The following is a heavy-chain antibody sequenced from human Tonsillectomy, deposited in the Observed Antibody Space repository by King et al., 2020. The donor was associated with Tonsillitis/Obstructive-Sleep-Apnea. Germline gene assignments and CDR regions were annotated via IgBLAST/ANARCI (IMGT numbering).Heavy chain of an antibody. CDR1: GGSFSDYS. D-gene: IGHD2-2*01. CDR2: INHSGST. CDR3: ARGYSVLVPAANPHFDY. V-gene: IGHV4-34*01. Sequence: VQLQQWGAGLLKPSETLSLTCAVYGGSFSDYSWSWIRQPPGKGLEWIGEINHSGSTNYNPSLKSRVTISVDTSRNQFSLKLSLVTAADTAVYYCARGYSVLVPAANPHFDYWGQGTLVTVSS. J-gene: IGHJ4*02.